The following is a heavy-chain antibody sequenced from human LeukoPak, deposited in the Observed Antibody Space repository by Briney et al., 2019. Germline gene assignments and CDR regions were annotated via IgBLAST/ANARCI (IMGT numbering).Heavy chain of an antibody. CDR2: IYWNGGRR. CDR1: GFIFDDYA. J-gene: IGHJ4*02. D-gene: IGHD3-16*02. Sequence: GGSLRLSCAATGFIFDDYAMSWARQAPGKGLEWVSAIYWNGGRRGYADSVKGRFTISRDNAKNSLYLQMNSLRAEDTALYYCARTEYDYVWGSYRSFDYWGQGTLVTVSS. V-gene: IGHV3-20*04. CDR3: ARTEYDYVWGSYRSFDY.